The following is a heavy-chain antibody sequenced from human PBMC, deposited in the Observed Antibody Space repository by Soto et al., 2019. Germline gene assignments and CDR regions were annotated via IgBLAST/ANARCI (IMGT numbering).Heavy chain of an antibody. Sequence: SETLSLTCTASGCSISSGAYNWVWIPQPPGKGLEWIGYIYYSGSTYYNSSLKSRVTISVDTTKNQFSLKLSSVTAADAAVYYCDSDLKAYSYGYSDYWGQGTLVTVSS. CDR3: DSDLKAYSYGYSDY. CDR1: GCSISSGAYN. V-gene: IGHV4-30-4*08. D-gene: IGHD5-18*01. CDR2: IYYSGST. J-gene: IGHJ4*02.